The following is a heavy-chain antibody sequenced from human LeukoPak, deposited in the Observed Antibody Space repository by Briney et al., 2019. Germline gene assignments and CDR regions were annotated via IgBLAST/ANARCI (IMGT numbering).Heavy chain of an antibody. D-gene: IGHD4-17*01. CDR3: AARETTVTSLLGFHH. CDR2: ISWNSGSI. Sequence: GGSLRLSCAASGFTFDDYAMHWVRQAPGKGLEWVSGISWNSGSIGYADSVKGRFTISRDNAKNSLYLQMNSLRAEDTALYYCAARETTVTSLLGFHHWGQGTLVTVSS. CDR1: GFTFDDYA. J-gene: IGHJ1*01. V-gene: IGHV3-9*01.